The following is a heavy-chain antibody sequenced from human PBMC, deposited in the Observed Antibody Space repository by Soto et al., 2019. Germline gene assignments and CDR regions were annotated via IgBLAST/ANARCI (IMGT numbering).Heavy chain of an antibody. Sequence: SGPTLVNPTQTLTLTCTFSGFSLSTSGVGVGWIRQPPGKALEWLALIYWDDDKRYSPSLKSRLTITKDTSKNQVVLTMTNMDPVDTATYYCAHSLMTTFGGVIGPNFDYWGQGTLVTVSS. CDR1: GFSLSTSGVG. J-gene: IGHJ4*02. CDR2: IYWDDDK. CDR3: AHSLMTTFGGVIGPNFDY. V-gene: IGHV2-5*02. D-gene: IGHD3-16*02.